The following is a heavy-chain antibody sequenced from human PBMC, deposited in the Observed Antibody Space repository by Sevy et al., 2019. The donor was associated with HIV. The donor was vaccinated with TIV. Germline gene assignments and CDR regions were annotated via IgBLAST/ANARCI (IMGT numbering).Heavy chain of an antibody. V-gene: IGHV1-46*01. CDR2: INPSGGST. D-gene: IGHD2-15*01. Sequence: ASVKVSCKASGYTFTSYYMHWVRQAPGQGLEWMGIINPSGGSTSYAQKFQGRVTMTRDTSTGTVYMELSSLRSEDTAVYYCAREGPKDIVVVVAATKGGRAFDIWGQGKMVTVSS. CDR1: GYTFTSYY. CDR3: AREGPKDIVVVVAATKGGRAFDI. J-gene: IGHJ3*02.